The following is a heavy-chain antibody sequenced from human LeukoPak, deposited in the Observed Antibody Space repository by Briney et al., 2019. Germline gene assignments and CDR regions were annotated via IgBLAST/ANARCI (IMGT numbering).Heavy chain of an antibody. CDR1: GGSISSYY. Sequence: PSETLSLTCTVSGGSISSYYWSWIRQPPGKGLEWIGSIYYSGSTYYNPSLKSRVTISVDTSKNQFSLKLSSVTAADTAVYYCARDRTTVVTARFDYWGQGTLVTVSS. D-gene: IGHD4-23*01. V-gene: IGHV4-59*12. CDR3: ARDRTTVVTARFDY. CDR2: IYYSGST. J-gene: IGHJ4*02.